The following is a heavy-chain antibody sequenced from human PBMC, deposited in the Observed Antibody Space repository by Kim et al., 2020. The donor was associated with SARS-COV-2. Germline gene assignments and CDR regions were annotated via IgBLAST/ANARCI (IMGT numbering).Heavy chain of an antibody. Sequence: SETLSLTCTVSGYSISSGYYWGGIRQPPGKGLEWIGSIYHSGSTYYNPSLKSRVTISVDTSKNQFSLKLSSVTAADTAVYYCARVATMGYFDYWGQGTLVTVSS. D-gene: IGHD5-12*01. CDR2: IYHSGST. CDR1: GYSISSGYY. V-gene: IGHV4-38-2*02. CDR3: ARVATMGYFDY. J-gene: IGHJ4*02.